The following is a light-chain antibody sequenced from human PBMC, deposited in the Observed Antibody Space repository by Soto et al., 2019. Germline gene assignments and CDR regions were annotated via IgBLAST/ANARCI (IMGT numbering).Light chain of an antibody. Sequence: QSVLTQPPSVSGAPGQRVTISCTGSSSNIGAGYDVHWYQQLPGTAPKLLIYGNSNRPSGVPDRFSGSKSGTSASLAITGLQAEDEAYYYCCSYAGSYTWVFGSGTKLTVL. CDR2: GNS. CDR1: SSNIGAGYD. J-gene: IGLJ3*02. CDR3: CSYAGSYTWV. V-gene: IGLV1-40*01.